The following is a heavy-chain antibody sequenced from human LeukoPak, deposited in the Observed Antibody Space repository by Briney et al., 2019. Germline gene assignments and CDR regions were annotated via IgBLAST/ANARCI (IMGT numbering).Heavy chain of an antibody. CDR3: ASRGYCSSTSCYIGDAFDI. Sequence: SETLSLTCTVSGGSISSYYWSWIRQPPGKGLEWIGYIYYSGSTNYNPSLKSRVTISVDTSKNQFSLKLSSVTAADTAVYYCASRGYCSSTSCYIGDAFDIWGQGTVVTVSS. J-gene: IGHJ3*02. D-gene: IGHD2-2*02. CDR1: GGSISSYY. V-gene: IGHV4-59*08. CDR2: IYYSGST.